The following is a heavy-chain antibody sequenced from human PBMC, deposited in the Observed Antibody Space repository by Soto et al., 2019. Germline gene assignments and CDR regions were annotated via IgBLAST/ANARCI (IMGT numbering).Heavy chain of an antibody. CDR3: ARERGYSGHDPNVVFNPNNWFDP. Sequence: SETLSLTCTVSGGSISSYYWSWIRQPPGKGLEWIGYIYYSGSTNYNPSLKSRVTISVDTSKNQFSLKLSSVTAADTAVYYCARERGYSGHDPNVVFNPNNWFDPWGQGTLVTVSS. CDR2: IYYSGST. J-gene: IGHJ5*02. V-gene: IGHV4-59*01. CDR1: GGSISSYY. D-gene: IGHD5-12*01.